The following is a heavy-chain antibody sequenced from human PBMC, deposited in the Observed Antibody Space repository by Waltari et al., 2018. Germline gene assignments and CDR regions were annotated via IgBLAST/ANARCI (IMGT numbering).Heavy chain of an antibody. CDR1: GLNFSSHW. CDR3: TRGNWGDY. J-gene: IGHJ4*02. CDR2: INQDGSEK. Sequence: EEQLVESGGALVQPGGSLRLSCVASGLNFSSHWMMWVRQSPGKGLEWVANINQDGSEKYYMDSVKGRFTISRDNAKNSLYLQMNSVRADDTAVYYCTRGNWGDYWGQGTLVTVSS. D-gene: IGHD3-16*01. V-gene: IGHV3-7*01.